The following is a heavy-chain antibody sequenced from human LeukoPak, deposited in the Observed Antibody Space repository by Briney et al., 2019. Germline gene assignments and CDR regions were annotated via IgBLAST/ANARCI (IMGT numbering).Heavy chain of an antibody. CDR2: ISNDGDNK. J-gene: IGHJ4*02. Sequence: GRSQRLSCAASGFTFSRFAMHWVRQAPGKGLEWVAAISNDGDNKYYVDSVRGRFSISRDNSRNTVYLQMNSLRGDDTSIYYCAREGAGSLTDWSQGALVFVSS. CDR3: AREGAGSLTD. D-gene: IGHD3-10*01. V-gene: IGHV3-30-3*01. CDR1: GFTFSRFA.